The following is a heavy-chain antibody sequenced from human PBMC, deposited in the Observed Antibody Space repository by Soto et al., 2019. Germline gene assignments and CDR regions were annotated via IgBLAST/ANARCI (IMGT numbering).Heavy chain of an antibody. CDR2: INPSGGST. CDR1: GYTFASYY. J-gene: IGHJ4*02. D-gene: IGHD2-2*01. CDR3: ARDLVLVPSALYYYEY. V-gene: IGHV1-46*01. Sequence: QVQLVQSGAEVKKPGASVKVFCKTSGYTFASYYMHWVRQAPGQGLEWMGTINPSGGSTSYAQKLQGRVTMTRDTSTNTVYMESSSLRSEDTAVYYCARDLVLVPSALYYYEYWGQGPLVSVSS.